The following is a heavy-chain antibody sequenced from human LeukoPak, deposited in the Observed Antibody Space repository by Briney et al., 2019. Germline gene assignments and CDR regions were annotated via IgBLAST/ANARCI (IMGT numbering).Heavy chain of an antibody. J-gene: IGHJ1*01. D-gene: IGHD3-9*01. V-gene: IGHV1-69*13. CDR2: ITPMFGTA. CDR1: GYTFTSYA. CDR3: ARDSSEFRSLIFH. Sequence: WASVKVSCKASGYTFTSYAMNWVRQAPGQGLEWMGGITPMFGTAKYAQKFQGRVTITADESTSTAYMELSSLRSEDTAVYYCARDSSEFRSLIFHWGQGTLVTVSS.